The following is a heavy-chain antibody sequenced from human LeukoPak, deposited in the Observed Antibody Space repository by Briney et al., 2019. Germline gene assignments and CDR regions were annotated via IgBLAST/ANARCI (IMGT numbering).Heavy chain of an antibody. CDR2: ISGSGGST. CDR1: GFTFSSYA. J-gene: IGHJ4*02. Sequence: GGSLRLSCAASGFTFSSYAMSWVRQAPGKGLEWVSAISGSGGSTYYADSVKGRFTISRDNAKNSLYLRMNSLRAEDTAVYYCARSAVLSADRWGQGTLVTVSS. CDR3: ARSAVLSADR. V-gene: IGHV3-23*01. D-gene: IGHD1-26*01.